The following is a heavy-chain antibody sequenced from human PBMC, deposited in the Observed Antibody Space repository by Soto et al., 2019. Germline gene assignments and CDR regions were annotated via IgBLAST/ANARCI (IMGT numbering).Heavy chain of an antibody. V-gene: IGHV1-3*01. D-gene: IGHD2-2*01. CDR2: INAGNGNT. Sequence: ASVKVSCKASGYTFTSYAMHWVRQAPGQRLEWMGWINAGNGNTKYSQKFQGRVTITRDTSASTAYMELSSLRSEDTAVYYCARVRGGCCSSTSCYLGGHFDYWGQGTLVTVSS. CDR3: ARVRGGCCSSTSCYLGGHFDY. J-gene: IGHJ4*02. CDR1: GYTFTSYA.